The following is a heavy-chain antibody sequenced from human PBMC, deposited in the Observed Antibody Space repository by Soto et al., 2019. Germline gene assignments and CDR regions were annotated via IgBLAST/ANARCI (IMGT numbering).Heavy chain of an antibody. CDR3: AKDRSGTTADAFDI. Sequence: EVQLLESGGGLVQPGGSLRLSCAASGFPFSTYALNWVRQAPGKGLEWVSTNTNSGGITYYADSVKGRFTISRDNSQNTLYLQMNSLRAEDTAIYYCAKDRSGTTADAFDIWGQGTMVTVSS. CDR1: GFPFSTYA. J-gene: IGHJ3*02. D-gene: IGHD1-1*01. V-gene: IGHV3-23*01. CDR2: NTNSGGIT.